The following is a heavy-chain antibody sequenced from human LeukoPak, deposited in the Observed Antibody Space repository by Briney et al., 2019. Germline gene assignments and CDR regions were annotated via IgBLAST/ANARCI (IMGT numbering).Heavy chain of an antibody. V-gene: IGHV3-48*03. CDR1: GFTFSSYE. Sequence: GGSLRLSCAASGFTFSSYEMNWVRQAPGKGLEWVSYISSSGSTIYYADSVKGRFTISRDNAKNSLYLQMNSLRAEDTAVYYCARGWYDSSGYYSPPFEYWGQGNLVTVSS. CDR3: ARGWYDSSGYYSPPFEY. CDR2: ISSSGSTI. J-gene: IGHJ4*02. D-gene: IGHD3-22*01.